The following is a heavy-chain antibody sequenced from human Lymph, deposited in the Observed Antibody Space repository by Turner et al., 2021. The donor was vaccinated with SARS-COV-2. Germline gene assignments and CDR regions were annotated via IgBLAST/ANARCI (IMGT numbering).Heavy chain of an antibody. CDR1: GGSISSSSYY. D-gene: IGHD5-18*01. CDR2: IYYSGST. Sequence: QLQLQESGPGLVTPSETLSLTCTVSGGSISSSSYYWGWLRQPPGKGLEWIGSIYYSGSTYYNPSLKSRVTISVDTSKKQFSLKLSSVTAADTAVYYCARRGYSYGSGEFPWGQGTLVTVSS. V-gene: IGHV4-39*01. J-gene: IGHJ5*02. CDR3: ARRGYSYGSGEFP.